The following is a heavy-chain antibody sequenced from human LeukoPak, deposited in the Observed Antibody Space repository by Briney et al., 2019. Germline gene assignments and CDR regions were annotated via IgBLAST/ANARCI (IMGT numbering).Heavy chain of an antibody. CDR3: AITAAGNGFDY. D-gene: IGHD6-13*01. Sequence: GGSLRLSCAASGFTFSSYSISWVRQPPGKGLESVLAVSGSGGSTYNTDSVKGRFTISRDNSKNTLYLQMNILRAEDTSVYYCAITAAGNGFDYWGQGTLVTVSS. CDR1: GFTFSSYS. V-gene: IGHV3-23*01. J-gene: IGHJ4*02. CDR2: VSGSGGST.